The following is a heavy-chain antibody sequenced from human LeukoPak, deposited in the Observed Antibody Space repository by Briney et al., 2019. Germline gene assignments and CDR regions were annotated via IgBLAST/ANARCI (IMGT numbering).Heavy chain of an antibody. CDR3: TPHQTAPYYSGGDV. CDR1: GFTFSNAW. J-gene: IGHJ6*04. CDR2: IKRKTDGGTT. V-gene: IGHV3-15*01. Sequence: PGGSLRLSCAASGFTFSNAWMSWVRQGPGKGLEWVGRIKRKTDGGTTDYPAPVKGRFTISRDDSKNTLYLQMNSLKTEDSAVYYLTPHQTAPYYSGGDVGGKGTGFTVSS.